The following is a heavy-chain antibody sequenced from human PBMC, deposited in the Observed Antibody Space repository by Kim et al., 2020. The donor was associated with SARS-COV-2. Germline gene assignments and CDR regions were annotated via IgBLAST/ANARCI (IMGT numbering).Heavy chain of an antibody. J-gene: IGHJ5*02. Sequence: GSFSGYYWSWIRQPPGKGLEWIGEINHSGSTNYNPSLKSRVTISVDTSKNQFSLRLSSVTAADTAVYYCARGHYYDSSGSNWFDPWGQGTLAT. CDR3: ARGHYYDSSGSNWFDP. V-gene: IGHV4-34*01. D-gene: IGHD3-22*01. CDR1: GSFSGYY. CDR2: INHSGST.